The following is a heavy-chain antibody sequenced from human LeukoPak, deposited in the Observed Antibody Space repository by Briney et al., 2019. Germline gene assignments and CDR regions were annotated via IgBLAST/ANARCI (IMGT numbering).Heavy chain of an antibody. D-gene: IGHD2-15*01. CDR2: IYYSGST. CDR1: GGSISSYY. Sequence: SETLSLTCTVSGGSISSYYWSWIRQPPGKGLEWIGYIYYSGSTNYNPSLKSRVTISVDTSKNQFSLKLSSVTAADTAVYYCARQADCSGGSCYSWDYWGQGTLVTVSS. V-gene: IGHV4-59*01. J-gene: IGHJ4*02. CDR3: ARQADCSGGSCYSWDY.